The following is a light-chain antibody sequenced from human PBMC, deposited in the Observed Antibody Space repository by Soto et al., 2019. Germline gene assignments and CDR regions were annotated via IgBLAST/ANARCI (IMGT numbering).Light chain of an antibody. Sequence: DIQMTQSPSSVSASVGDRVTITCRASQGFSTWLAWYRRKPGRAPELLIYSASSLHSGVPSRFSGSGSGTDLTLAISSLQPGDFATYYCQQANSFPRTFGGGTEVEIK. CDR3: QQANSFPRT. V-gene: IGKV1-12*01. CDR1: QGFSTW. CDR2: SAS. J-gene: IGKJ4*01.